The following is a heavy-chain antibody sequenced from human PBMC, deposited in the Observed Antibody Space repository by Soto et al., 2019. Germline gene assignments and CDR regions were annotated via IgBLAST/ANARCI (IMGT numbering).Heavy chain of an antibody. CDR3: ARGPGYSYGYERTYYYYYGMDV. V-gene: IGHV4-34*01. D-gene: IGHD5-18*01. CDR2: ITHAGST. Sequence: SETLSLTCAVYGGSFSGYYWSWIRQPPGKGLEWIGEITHAGSTNYSPSLKSRVTISVDTSKNHHSLRLSSVTAADTAVYYCARGPGYSYGYERTYYYYYGMDVWGQGTTVTVSS. J-gene: IGHJ6*02. CDR1: GGSFSGYY.